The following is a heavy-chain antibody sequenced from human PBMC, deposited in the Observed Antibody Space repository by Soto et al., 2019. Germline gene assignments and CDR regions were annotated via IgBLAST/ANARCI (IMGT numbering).Heavy chain of an antibody. Sequence: QVQLVESGGGVVQPGRSLRLSCAASGFTFSSYGMHWVRQAPGKGLEWVAVISYDGSNKYYADCVKGRFTISRDNSKNRLCLQMNSLRAEDTDVYYCAKGTTYYYGSGSHWGQGTLVTVSS. CDR3: AKGTTYYYGSGSH. D-gene: IGHD3-10*01. CDR2: ISYDGSNK. V-gene: IGHV3-30*18. J-gene: IGHJ4*02. CDR1: GFTFSSYG.